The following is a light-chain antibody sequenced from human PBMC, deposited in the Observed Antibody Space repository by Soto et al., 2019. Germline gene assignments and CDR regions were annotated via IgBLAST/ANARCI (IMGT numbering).Light chain of an antibody. J-gene: IGKJ2*01. V-gene: IGKV1-5*03. CDR1: QSISSW. CDR2: KAS. Sequence: DIQMTQSPSTVSVSVGDRVTITCRASQSISSWLAWYQQKPGQAPKFLIYKASSLESGVPSRFSGSGSGTEFTLTISRLQPDDVATYYCQQYNRYPYTFGQGTKLEIK. CDR3: QQYNRYPYT.